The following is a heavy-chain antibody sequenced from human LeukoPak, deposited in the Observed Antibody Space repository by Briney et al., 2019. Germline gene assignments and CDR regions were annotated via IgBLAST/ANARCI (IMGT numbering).Heavy chain of an antibody. CDR1: GYSFTSYW. CDR2: IYPGDSDT. CDR3: ARRGMAVAGGTFDY. V-gene: IGHV5-51*01. Sequence: GESLKISCKGSGYSFTSYWIGWVRQMPGKRLEWMGIIYPGDSDTRYSPSFQGQTTISANTSISTAYQQSSRLKASDTAMYYCARRGMAVAGGTFDYWGQGTLVMVSS. J-gene: IGHJ4*02. D-gene: IGHD6-19*01.